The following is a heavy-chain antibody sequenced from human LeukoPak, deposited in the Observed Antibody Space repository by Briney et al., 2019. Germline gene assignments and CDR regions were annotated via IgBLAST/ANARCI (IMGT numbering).Heavy chain of an antibody. V-gene: IGHV3-66*01. CDR2: IYSGGST. CDR1: GFTVRSNY. J-gene: IGHJ3*02. CDR3: ARGSRGSNDAFDI. D-gene: IGHD3-16*01. Sequence: GFLRLFCAGSGFTVRSNYLSWVRQASGKGLEWVSVIYSGGSTYYADSVKGRFTISRDNSKNTLYLQMNSLRAEDTAVYYCARGSRGSNDAFDIWGQGTMVTVSS.